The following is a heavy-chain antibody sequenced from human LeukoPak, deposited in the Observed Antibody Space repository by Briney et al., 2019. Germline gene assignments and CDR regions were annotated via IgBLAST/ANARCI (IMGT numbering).Heavy chain of an antibody. J-gene: IGHJ4*02. CDR2: INHSGSN. CDR1: GGSFTGYY. CDR3: ARGGYGPGSHYKY. V-gene: IGHV4-34*01. Sequence: SETLSLTCAVNGGSFTGYYWSWIRQFPRKGLELIGEINHSGSNNYNPSLNSRLTISVDTSKNQLSLKWSSVTAADTAVYYCARGGYGPGSHYKYWGQGTLVTVSS. D-gene: IGHD3-10*01.